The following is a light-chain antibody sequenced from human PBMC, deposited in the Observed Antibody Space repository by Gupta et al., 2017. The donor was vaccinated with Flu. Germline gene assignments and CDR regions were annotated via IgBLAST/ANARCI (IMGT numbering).Light chain of an antibody. V-gene: IGKV3D-15*01. CDR3: RQHRSRFPYT. CDR2: CAS. CDR1: QSVVSN. Sequence: PTLSLCPAEKATLSSSASQSVVSNLSWYQQQPRQDARLLIYCASSRATSIPARFISSGSCTAYTLLIIGLQSPDFSVYHCRQHRSRFPYTFGRGTKLEIK. J-gene: IGKJ2*01.